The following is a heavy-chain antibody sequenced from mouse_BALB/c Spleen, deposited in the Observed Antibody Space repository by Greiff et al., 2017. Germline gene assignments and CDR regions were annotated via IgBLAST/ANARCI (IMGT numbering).Heavy chain of an antibody. V-gene: IGHV1-54*01. D-gene: IGHD2-1*01. CDR3: ARSLYYARDY. CDR1: GYTFTSYW. J-gene: IGHJ2*01. Sequence: QVQLQQPGAELVRPGASVKLSCKASGYTFTSYWINWVKQRPGQGLEWIGVINPGSGGTNYNEKFKGKATLTADKSSSTAYMQLSILTSDDSAVYFCARSLYYARDYWGQGTTRTVSS. CDR2: INPGSGGT.